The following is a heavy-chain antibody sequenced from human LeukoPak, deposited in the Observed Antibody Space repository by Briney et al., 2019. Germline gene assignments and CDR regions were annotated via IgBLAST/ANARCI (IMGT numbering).Heavy chain of an antibody. D-gene: IGHD1-1*01. CDR2: IRYDGSNT. V-gene: IGHV3-30*02. J-gene: IGHJ5*02. CDR1: GFSLSTYG. Sequence: GGSLRLSGAGSGFSLSTYGMHWVRQAPGKGLEWVAFIRYDGSNTYYAVSVKGRFTISRDNSKNTLYLQMNSLRAGDTAVYYCAKYKVAVPGAIDHWGQGTLVTVSS. CDR3: AKYKVAVPGAIDH.